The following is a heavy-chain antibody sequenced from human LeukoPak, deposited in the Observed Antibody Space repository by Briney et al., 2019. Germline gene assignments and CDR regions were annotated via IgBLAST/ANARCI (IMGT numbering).Heavy chain of an antibody. D-gene: IGHD5-12*01. CDR1: GYTFTSYY. CDR2: INPSGGST. CDR3: ARDGSLEWLRGSYFDY. Sequence: ASVKVSCKASGYTFTSYYMHWVRQAPGQGLEWVGIINPSGGSTSYAQKFQGRVTMTRDTSTSTVYMELSSLRSEDTAVYYCARDGSLEWLRGSYFDYWGQGTLVTVSS. V-gene: IGHV1-46*01. J-gene: IGHJ4*02.